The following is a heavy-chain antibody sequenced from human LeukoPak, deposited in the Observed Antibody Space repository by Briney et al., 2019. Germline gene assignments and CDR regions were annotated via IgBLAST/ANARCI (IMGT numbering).Heavy chain of an antibody. CDR2: IYYSGST. J-gene: IGHJ4*02. CDR1: GGSISSGDYY. Sequence: SQTLSLTCTVSGGSISSGDYYWSWIRQPPGKGLGWFGYIYYSGSTYYNPSLKSRVTISVDTSKNQFSLKLSSVTAADTAVYYCARVLYGDWYYFDYWGQGTLVTVSS. D-gene: IGHD4-17*01. CDR3: ARVLYGDWYYFDY. V-gene: IGHV4-30-4*08.